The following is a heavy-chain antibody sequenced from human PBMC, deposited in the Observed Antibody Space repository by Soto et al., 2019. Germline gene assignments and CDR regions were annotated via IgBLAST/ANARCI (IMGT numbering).Heavy chain of an antibody. CDR3: SSPEGYCISTSCSPFDY. CDR1: GFTFSNAW. D-gene: IGHD2-2*01. Sequence: GSLRLSCAASGFTFSNAWMNWVRQAPGKGLEWVGRIKSKTDGGTTDYAAPVKGRFTISRDDSKNTLYLQMNSLKNEDTAVYYCSSPEGYCISTSCSPFDYWGQGT. J-gene: IGHJ4*02. CDR2: IKSKTDGGTT. V-gene: IGHV3-15*07.